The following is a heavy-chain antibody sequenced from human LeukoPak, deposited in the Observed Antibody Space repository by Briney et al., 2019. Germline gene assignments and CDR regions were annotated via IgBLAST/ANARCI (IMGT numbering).Heavy chain of an antibody. D-gene: IGHD3-10*01. CDR3: ARPRVRVRAFDI. Sequence: PSETPSLTCAVYGGSFSGYYWSWIRQPPGKGLEWIGEINHSGSTNYNPSLKSRVTISVDTSKNQFSLKLSSVTAADTAVYYCARPRVRVRAFDIWGQGTMVTVSS. V-gene: IGHV4-34*01. CDR1: GGSFSGYY. CDR2: INHSGST. J-gene: IGHJ3*02.